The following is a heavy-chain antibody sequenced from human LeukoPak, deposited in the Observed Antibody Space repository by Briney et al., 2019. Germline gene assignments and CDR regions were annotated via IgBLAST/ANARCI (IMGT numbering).Heavy chain of an antibody. V-gene: IGHV3-7*01. Sequence: GGSLRLSCVASGFTFSSYWMSWVRQAPGKGLEWVANIKQDGSEKYYVDSVKGRFTISRDNAKNSLYLQMNSLRAEDTAVYYCARSYSSGWQYYFDYWGQGTLVTVSS. CDR1: GFTFSSYW. D-gene: IGHD6-19*01. J-gene: IGHJ4*02. CDR3: ARSYSSGWQYYFDY. CDR2: IKQDGSEK.